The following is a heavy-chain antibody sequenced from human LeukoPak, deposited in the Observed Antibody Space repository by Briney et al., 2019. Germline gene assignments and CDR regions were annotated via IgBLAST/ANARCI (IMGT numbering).Heavy chain of an antibody. J-gene: IGHJ6*03. Sequence: GASVKVSCKASGYTFTSYGISWVRQAPGQGLEWMGWISAYNGNTGYAQKFQGRVTMTRNTSISTAYMELSSLRSEDTAVYYCARGPEVLRYFDWLFYYYYYMDVWGKGTTVTISS. CDR1: GYTFTSYG. D-gene: IGHD3-9*01. V-gene: IGHV1-8*02. CDR3: ARGPEVLRYFDWLFYYYYYMDV. CDR2: ISAYNGNT.